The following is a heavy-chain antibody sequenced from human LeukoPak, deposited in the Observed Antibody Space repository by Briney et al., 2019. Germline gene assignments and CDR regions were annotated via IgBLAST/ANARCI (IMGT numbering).Heavy chain of an antibody. Sequence: PSETLSLTCTVSGGSISSSNNYWGWIRQPPGKGLEWIGSMYYSGSTYYKPSLKSRVTISVDTSKNQFSLKLSSVTAADTAVYYCARVYPRIGAARPDRYYFDYWGQGTLVTVSS. D-gene: IGHD6-6*01. CDR3: ARVYPRIGAARPDRYYFDY. V-gene: IGHV4-39*01. J-gene: IGHJ4*02. CDR2: MYYSGST. CDR1: GGSISSSNNY.